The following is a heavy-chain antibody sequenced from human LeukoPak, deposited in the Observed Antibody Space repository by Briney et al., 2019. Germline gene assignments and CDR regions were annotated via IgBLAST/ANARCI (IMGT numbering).Heavy chain of an antibody. J-gene: IGHJ5*02. D-gene: IGHD3-9*01. V-gene: IGHV4-59*12. CDR2: IYYSGST. CDR3: ARGQVYFNWFDP. CDR1: GGSISSYY. Sequence: SETLSLTCTVSGGSISSYYWSWIRQPPGKGLEWIGYIYYSGSTNYNPSLKSRVTISVDTSKNQFSLKLSSVTAADTAVYYCARGQVYFNWFDPWGQGTLVTVSS.